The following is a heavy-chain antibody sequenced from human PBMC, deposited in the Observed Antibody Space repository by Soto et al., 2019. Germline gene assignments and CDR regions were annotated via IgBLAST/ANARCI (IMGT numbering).Heavy chain of an antibody. CDR3: ARHDYNGDFHP. CDR1: GYMFPIYH. CDR2: IDPSDSRT. J-gene: IGHJ5*02. Sequence: PGESLKISCEASGYMFPIYHISWVRQMPGKGLEWVGKIDPSDSRTMYRPSSRARITISVDKSINTAYLEWGRLKASDTAMYYCARHDYNGDFHPWGQGTQVNVSS. D-gene: IGHD3-3*01. V-gene: IGHV5-10-1*01.